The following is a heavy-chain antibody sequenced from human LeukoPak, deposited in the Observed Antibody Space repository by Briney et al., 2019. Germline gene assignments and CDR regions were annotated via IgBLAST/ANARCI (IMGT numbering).Heavy chain of an antibody. CDR1: GGPISSYY. CDR2: IYYSGST. V-gene: IGHV4-59*08. Sequence: SETLSLTCTVSGGPISSYYWSWIRQPPGKGLEWIGYIYYSGSTNYNPSLKSRVTISVDTSKNQFSLKLSSVTAADTAVYYCARHEELPYYYYGMDVWGQGTTVTVSS. J-gene: IGHJ6*02. CDR3: ARHEELPYYYYGMDV. D-gene: IGHD1-26*01.